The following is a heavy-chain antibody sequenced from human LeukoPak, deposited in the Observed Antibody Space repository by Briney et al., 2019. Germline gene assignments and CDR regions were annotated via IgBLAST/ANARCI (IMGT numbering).Heavy chain of an antibody. CDR3: ARDGGHSTDLDY. V-gene: IGHV3-74*01. J-gene: IGHJ4*02. CDR1: EFTFSSYW. D-gene: IGHD2/OR15-2a*01. Sequence: GGSLRLSCAASEFTFSSYWMHWVRQAPGEGLVWVSYINSDGSSTSYADYVKGRFTISRDNARNTLYLQMNSLRVEDTAVYYCARDGGHSTDLDYWGQGTLVTVSS. CDR2: INSDGSST.